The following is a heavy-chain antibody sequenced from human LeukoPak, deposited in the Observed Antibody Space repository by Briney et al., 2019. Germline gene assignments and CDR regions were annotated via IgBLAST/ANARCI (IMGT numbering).Heavy chain of an antibody. J-gene: IGHJ4*02. CDR1: GGSISSYY. CDR3: ARVWATDYFDY. Sequence: PSETLSLTCTVSGGSISSYYWSWIRQPPGKGLEWIGYMYYSGTINYNPSLKSRVTISVDTSKNQFSLKLSSVTAADTAMYYCARVWATDYFDYWGQGTLVTVSS. CDR2: MYYSGTI. D-gene: IGHD3-10*01. V-gene: IGHV4-59*01.